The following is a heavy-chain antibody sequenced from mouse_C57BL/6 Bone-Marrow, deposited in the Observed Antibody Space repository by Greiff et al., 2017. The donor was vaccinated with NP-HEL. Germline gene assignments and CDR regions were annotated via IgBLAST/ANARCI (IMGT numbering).Heavy chain of an antibody. CDR2: ISDGGSYT. Sequence: EVQGVESGGGLVKPGGSLKLSCAASGFTFSSYAMSWVRQTPEKRLEWVATISDGGSYTYYPDNVKGRFTISRDNAKNNLYLQMSHLKSEDTAMYYCARVLGLRRGDYWGQGTTLTVSS. V-gene: IGHV5-4*01. D-gene: IGHD2-2*01. CDR3: ARVLGLRRGDY. CDR1: GFTFSSYA. J-gene: IGHJ2*01.